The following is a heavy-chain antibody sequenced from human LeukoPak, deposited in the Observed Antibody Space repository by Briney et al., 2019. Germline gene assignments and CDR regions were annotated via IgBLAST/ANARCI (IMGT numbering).Heavy chain of an antibody. D-gene: IGHD2-15*01. J-gene: IGHJ4*02. V-gene: IGHV4-34*01. CDR3: ARGYSGQANHFDY. Sequence: SKTLSLTCAVYGGSFSGYYWSWIRQPPGKGLEWIGEINHSGSTNYNPSLKSRVTISVDTSKNQFSLKLSSVTAADTAVYYCARGYSGQANHFDYWGQGTLVTVSS. CDR2: INHSGST. CDR1: GGSFSGYY.